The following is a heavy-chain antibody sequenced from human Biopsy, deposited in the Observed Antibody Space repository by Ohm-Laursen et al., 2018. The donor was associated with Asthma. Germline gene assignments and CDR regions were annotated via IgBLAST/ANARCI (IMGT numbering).Heavy chain of an antibody. J-gene: IGHJ4*02. CDR3: ASDFPKDYVRYNFQF. Sequence: SVKVSCKASGGTFSTFGISWVRQAPGQGLEWMGRIIPFYGTATYAQNFQGRLTLTADESTSTAYMELSSLRSEDTAVYYCASDFPKDYVRYNFQFWGQGTLVTVSS. CDR2: IIPFYGTA. D-gene: IGHD4-17*01. V-gene: IGHV1-69*13. CDR1: GGTFSTFG.